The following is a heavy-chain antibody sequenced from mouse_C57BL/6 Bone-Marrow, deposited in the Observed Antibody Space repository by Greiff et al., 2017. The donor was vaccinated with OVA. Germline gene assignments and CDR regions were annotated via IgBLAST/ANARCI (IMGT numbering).Heavy chain of an antibody. J-gene: IGHJ1*03. V-gene: IGHV5-17*01. CDR3: ADWYFDV. CDR1: GFPFSDYG. CDR2: NSSGHSTI. Sequence: EVKLMESGGGLVKPGGSLKPSCAASGFPFSDYGMHWGRPAPEKGLEWVAYNSSGHSTIYYADTVKGRFPISRDNAKNTLFLQTTSLRSEDTSMYDCADWYFDVWGTGTTVTVSS.